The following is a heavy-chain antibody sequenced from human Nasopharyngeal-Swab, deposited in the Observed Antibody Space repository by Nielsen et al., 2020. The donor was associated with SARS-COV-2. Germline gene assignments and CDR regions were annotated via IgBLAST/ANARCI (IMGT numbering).Heavy chain of an antibody. CDR2: ISSSSSYI. Sequence: GGSLRLSCAASGFTFSSYSMNWVRQAPGKGLEWVSSISSSSSYIYYADSVEGRFTISRDNAKNSLYLQMNSLRAEDTAVYYCARDYYDSSGSFDYWGQGTLVTVSS. J-gene: IGHJ4*02. V-gene: IGHV3-21*01. CDR3: ARDYYDSSGSFDY. D-gene: IGHD3-22*01. CDR1: GFTFSSYS.